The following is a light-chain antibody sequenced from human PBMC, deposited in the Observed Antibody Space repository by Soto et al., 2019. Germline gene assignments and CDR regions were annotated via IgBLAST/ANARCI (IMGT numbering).Light chain of an antibody. CDR3: QSYDSSLSVI. CDR1: SSNIGGGYD. Sequence: QSVLTQPPSVSGAPGQTITISCTGDSSNIGGGYDVHWYQQLPGTAPKLLIYVNINRPSGVPDRFAASRSDSSASLAITGLQAEDEADYYCQSYDSSLSVIFGGGTKLTVL. V-gene: IGLV1-40*01. J-gene: IGLJ2*01. CDR2: VNI.